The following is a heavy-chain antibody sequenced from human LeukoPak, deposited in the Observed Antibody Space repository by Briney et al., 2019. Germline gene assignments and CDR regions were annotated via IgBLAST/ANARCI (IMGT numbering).Heavy chain of an antibody. D-gene: IGHD3-10*01. CDR1: GFTFSSYA. Sequence: GGSLRLSCAASGFTFSSYAMHWVRQAPGKGLEWVAVISYDGSNKYYADSVKGRFTISRDNSKNTLYLQMNSLRAEDTAVYYCAREGSLSYYGMDVWGQGTTVTVS. V-gene: IGHV3-30-3*01. J-gene: IGHJ6*02. CDR2: ISYDGSNK. CDR3: AREGSLSYYGMDV.